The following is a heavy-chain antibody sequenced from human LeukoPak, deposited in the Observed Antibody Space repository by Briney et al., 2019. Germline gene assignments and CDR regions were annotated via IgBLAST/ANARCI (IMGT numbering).Heavy chain of an antibody. D-gene: IGHD2-8*01. CDR1: GFTFSSYG. CDR3: ARVGTSSLLDWFDP. J-gene: IGHJ5*02. Sequence: PGGSLRLSCAASGFTFSSYGMHWVRQAPGKGLEWVAFIRYDGSNKYYADSVKGRFTISRDNSKNTLYLQMNSLRAEDTAVYYCARVGTSSLLDWFDPWGQGTLVTVSS. V-gene: IGHV3-30*02. CDR2: IRYDGSNK.